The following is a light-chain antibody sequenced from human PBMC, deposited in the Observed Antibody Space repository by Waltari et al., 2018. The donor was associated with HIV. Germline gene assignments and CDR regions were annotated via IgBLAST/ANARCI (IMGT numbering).Light chain of an antibody. Sequence: QSAPTQPRSVSGSPGQSVTISCTGTSSDVAAYEYVSWYQQYPGKAPKLMLYDVSKRPSGVPDRFSGSKSGNTASLTISGLQADDESDYYCCAYAGSYTYVFGTGTKVTVL. CDR1: SSDVAAYEY. CDR2: DVS. J-gene: IGLJ1*01. CDR3: CAYAGSYTYV. V-gene: IGLV2-11*01.